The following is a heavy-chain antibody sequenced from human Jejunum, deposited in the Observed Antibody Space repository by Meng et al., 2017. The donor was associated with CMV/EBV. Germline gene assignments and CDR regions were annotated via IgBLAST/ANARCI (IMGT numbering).Heavy chain of an antibody. CDR3: ARMALGLDVYFDF. D-gene: IGHD1-7*01. CDR2: NKWNGEVT. V-gene: IGHV3-20*03. CDR1: EKYD. Sequence: EKYDVSWVRQVAGKGLGWVCKNKWNGEVTGYADSVQGRFTISRDKAKKSLYLQMNDLRVEDTAFYYCARMALGLDVYFDFWGQGTLVTVSS. J-gene: IGHJ4*02.